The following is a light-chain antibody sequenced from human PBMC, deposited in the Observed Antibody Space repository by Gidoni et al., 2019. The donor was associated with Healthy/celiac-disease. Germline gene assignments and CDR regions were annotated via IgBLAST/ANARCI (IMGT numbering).Light chain of an antibody. CDR1: QGISNY. CDR2: AAS. Sequence: DIQITQSPSSLSASVGDRVTITCRASQGISNYLAWYQQKPGKVPKLLIYAASTLQSGVPCLFSGSGAGTDFILTISSLQPEDVATYYCQKYNSAPQTFGGXTKVEIK. V-gene: IGKV1-27*01. CDR3: QKYNSAPQT. J-gene: IGKJ4*01.